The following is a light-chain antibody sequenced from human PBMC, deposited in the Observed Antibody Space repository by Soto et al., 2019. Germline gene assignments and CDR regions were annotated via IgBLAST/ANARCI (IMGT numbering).Light chain of an antibody. CDR2: AAS. CDR3: LQDHSYPLT. CDR1: QGIGND. V-gene: IGKV1-6*01. Sequence: AIQMTQSPSSLSASVGDRVTITCRASQGIGNDLGWYQQKSGKAPKLLIYAASNLQGGVPSRFSGSGSGTDFTLTISGLQPEDVATYYCLQDHSYPLTFGGGTRLEIK. J-gene: IGKJ5*01.